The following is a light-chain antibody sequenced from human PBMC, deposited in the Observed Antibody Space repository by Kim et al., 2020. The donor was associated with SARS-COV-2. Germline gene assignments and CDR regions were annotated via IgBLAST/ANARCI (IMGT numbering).Light chain of an antibody. CDR1: SSNIGRNA. CDR2: DNF. CDR3: AARDDSLDIWM. Sequence: ELTQPPSASGTPGQRVTMSCSGSSSNIGRNAVSWYQQLPGSAPKLLIYDNFKRPSGVPDRFSGSKSGTSASLAISGLQSEDEADYYCAARDDSLDIWMFGGGTQLTVL. J-gene: IGLJ3*02. V-gene: IGLV1-44*01.